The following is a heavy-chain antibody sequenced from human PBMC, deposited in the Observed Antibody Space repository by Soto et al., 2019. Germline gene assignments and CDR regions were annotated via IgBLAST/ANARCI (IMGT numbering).Heavy chain of an antibody. D-gene: IGHD6-6*01. V-gene: IGHV3-23*01. J-gene: IGHJ4*02. CDR3: AKDPSSSPYYFDY. Sequence: GGSLRLSCAASGFTFSSYAMSWVRQAPGKGLEWVSAISGSGGSTYYADSVKGRFTISRDNSKNTLYLQMNSLRVEDTAVYYCAKDPSSSPYYFDYWGQGTLVTVSS. CDR2: ISGSGGST. CDR1: GFTFSSYA.